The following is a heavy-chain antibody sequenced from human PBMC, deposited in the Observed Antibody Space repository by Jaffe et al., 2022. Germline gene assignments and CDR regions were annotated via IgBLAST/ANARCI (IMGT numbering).Heavy chain of an antibody. D-gene: IGHD5-12*01. CDR2: INPSGGST. CDR1: GYTFTSYY. CDR3: ARDSWVGYSGYDYADY. Sequence: QVQLVQSGAEVKKPGASVKVSCKASGYTFTSYYMHWVRQAPGQGLEWMGIINPSGGSTSYAQKFQGRVTMTRDTSTSTVYMELSSLRSEDTAVYYCARDSWVGYSGYDYADYWGQGTLVTVSS. V-gene: IGHV1-46*03. J-gene: IGHJ4*02.